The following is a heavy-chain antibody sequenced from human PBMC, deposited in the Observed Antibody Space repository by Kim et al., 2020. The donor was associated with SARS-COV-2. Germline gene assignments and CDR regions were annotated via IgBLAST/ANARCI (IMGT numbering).Heavy chain of an antibody. Sequence: GGSLRLSCAASGFTFSSYGMHWVRQAPGKGLEWVAVISYDGSNKYYADSVKGRFTISRDNSKNTLYLQMNSLRAEDTAVYYCARDMGHYSSSWRNSKWELPFLDYWGQGTLVTVSS. CDR1: GFTFSSYG. D-gene: IGHD6-13*01. CDR2: ISYDGSNK. V-gene: IGHV3-33*05. CDR3: ARDMGHYSSSWRNSKWELPFLDY. J-gene: IGHJ4*01.